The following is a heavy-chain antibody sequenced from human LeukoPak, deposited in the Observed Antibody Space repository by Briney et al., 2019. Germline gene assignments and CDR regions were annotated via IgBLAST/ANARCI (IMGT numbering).Heavy chain of an antibody. CDR1: GGSINSGSSGRGRCS. CDR2: GDNRGST. J-gene: IGHJ6*03. V-gene: IGHV4-61*02. CDR3: ARDRITGATRDYYYYYMDV. Sequence: SETLSLTCTVSGGSINSGSSGRGRCSRSWIRQPAGKVLEWVGRGDNRGSTNYNPSLRGRVTISVDTSKNQISLKMTSVTAADTAVYYCARDRITGATRDYYYYYMDVWGKRTTVTVSS. D-gene: IGHD1-20*01.